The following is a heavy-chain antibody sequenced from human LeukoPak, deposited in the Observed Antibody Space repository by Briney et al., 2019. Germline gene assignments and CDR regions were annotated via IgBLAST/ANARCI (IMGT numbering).Heavy chain of an antibody. V-gene: IGHV1-2*06. CDR3: SRDKPVVGETSLPAY. Sequence: VASVKVSCKASGYAFTGYYIHWVRQAPGQGLEWMGRINANNGDTKYAQRFQGRVTITRDTSISAAYMEMNWLRSDDTAVYYCSRDKPVVGETSLPAYWGQGTLVTVSS. D-gene: IGHD2-21*01. J-gene: IGHJ4*02. CDR2: INANNGDT. CDR1: GYAFTGYY.